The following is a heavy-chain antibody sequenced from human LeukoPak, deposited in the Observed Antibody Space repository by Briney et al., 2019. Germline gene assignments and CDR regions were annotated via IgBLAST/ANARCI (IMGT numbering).Heavy chain of an antibody. V-gene: IGHV3-7*05. CDR1: GFTFSSYG. D-gene: IGHD1-14*01. J-gene: IGHJ4*02. Sequence: GGSLRLSCAASGFTFSSYGMHWVRQAPGQGLEWVANINKDGSEKNYVSSVKGRFTISRDNAKNSLTLQMNSLRAEDTAVYFCGRWAEGFDFWGQGTLVTVSS. CDR3: GRWAEGFDF. CDR2: INKDGSEK.